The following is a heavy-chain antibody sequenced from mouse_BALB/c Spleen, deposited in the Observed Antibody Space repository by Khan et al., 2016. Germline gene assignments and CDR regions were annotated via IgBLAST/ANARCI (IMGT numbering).Heavy chain of an antibody. CDR3: ATYDGYYFDY. V-gene: IGHV3-8*02. J-gene: IGHJ2*01. Sequence: EVQLQESGPSLVKPSQTLSLTCSVTGDFITSGYWNWIRKFPGNKLEYMGYISYSGSTYYNPFLESRISITRDTSKNQYYLQLNAVTTEDTATYYCATYDGYYFDYWGQGTTLTVSS. CDR1: GDFITSGY. D-gene: IGHD2-3*01. CDR2: ISYSGST.